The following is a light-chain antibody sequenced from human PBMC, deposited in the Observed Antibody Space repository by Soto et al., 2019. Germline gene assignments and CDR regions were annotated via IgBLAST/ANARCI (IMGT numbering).Light chain of an antibody. Sequence: EIVLTQSPATLSLSPGERATLSCRASQSCNSNLAWYQQKPGQAPRLLIYGASTRATGIPASFIGNGSGTEFTLTASSLQPEDFAVYYCQQYNNWPFTFGPGTKVDIK. CDR3: QQYNNWPFT. CDR1: QSCNSN. J-gene: IGKJ3*01. V-gene: IGKV3-15*01. CDR2: GAS.